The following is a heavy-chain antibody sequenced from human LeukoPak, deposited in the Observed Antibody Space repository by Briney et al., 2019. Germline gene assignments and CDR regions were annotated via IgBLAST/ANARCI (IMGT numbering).Heavy chain of an antibody. V-gene: IGHV3-74*03. D-gene: IGHD2-15*01. CDR2: IDSGSDVSST. J-gene: IGHJ4*02. CDR3: AKQLGYCSDGSCYFPY. CDR1: GFTFSSYW. Sequence: GGSLRLSCAASGFTFSSYWMHWVRQAPGKGLVWVSRIDSGSDVSSTMYADSVKGRFTISRDNAKNTVYLQMNSLRAEDTAVYYCAKQLGYCSDGSCYFPYWGQGTLVTVSS.